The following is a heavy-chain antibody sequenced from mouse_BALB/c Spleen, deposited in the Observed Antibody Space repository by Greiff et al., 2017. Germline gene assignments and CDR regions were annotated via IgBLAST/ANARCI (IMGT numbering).Heavy chain of an antibody. CDR1: GFTFSSYG. CDR2: ISSGGSYT. Sequence: EVHLVESGGDLVKPGGSLKLSCAASGFTFSSYGMSWVRQTPDKRLEWVATISSGGSYTYYPDSVKGRFTISRDNAKNTLYLQMSSLKSEDTAMYYCARHPIITTADAMDYWGQGTSVTVSS. CDR3: ARHPIITTADAMDY. J-gene: IGHJ4*01. D-gene: IGHD1-2*01. V-gene: IGHV5-6*01.